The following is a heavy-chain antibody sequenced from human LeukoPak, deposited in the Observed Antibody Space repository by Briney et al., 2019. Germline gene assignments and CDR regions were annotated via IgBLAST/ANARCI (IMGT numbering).Heavy chain of an antibody. Sequence: GGSLRLSCAASGFTFSSYAMHWVRQAPGKGLEWVSAISGSGGSTYYADSVKGRFTISRDNSKNTLYLQMNSLRAEDTAVYYCARRRIHWNEGEGFDPWGQGTLVTVSS. D-gene: IGHD1-1*01. CDR3: ARRRIHWNEGEGFDP. CDR1: GFTFSSYA. J-gene: IGHJ5*02. V-gene: IGHV3-23*01. CDR2: ISGSGGST.